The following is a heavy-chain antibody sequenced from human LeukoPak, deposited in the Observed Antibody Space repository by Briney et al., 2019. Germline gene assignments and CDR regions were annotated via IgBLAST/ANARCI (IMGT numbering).Heavy chain of an antibody. V-gene: IGHV1-18*04. CDR3: TRDHLAADGSDAFDI. CDR2: ISPYNDNT. Sequence: ASVKVSCNASGYIFTRTGINWVRQAPGQGLEWMGWISPYNDNTKYAQKFQGRVTMTTDTSTTTAYMDLRSLRSDDTAVYYCTRDHLAADGSDAFDIWGQGTMVTVSS. J-gene: IGHJ3*02. D-gene: IGHD6-13*01. CDR1: GYIFTRTG.